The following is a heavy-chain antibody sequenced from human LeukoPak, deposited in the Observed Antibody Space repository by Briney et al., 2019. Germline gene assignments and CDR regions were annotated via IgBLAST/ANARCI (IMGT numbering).Heavy chain of an antibody. V-gene: IGHV1-69*13. J-gene: IGHJ4*02. CDR1: GGTFSSYA. CDR2: IIPIFGTA. CDR3: AREGTYGDYLPFDY. D-gene: IGHD4-17*01. Sequence: SVKVSCKASGGTFSSYAISWVRQAPGQGLEWMGGIIPIFGTANYAQKFQGRVTITADESTSTAYMELSSLRSEDTAVYYCAREGTYGDYLPFDYWGQGTLVTVSS.